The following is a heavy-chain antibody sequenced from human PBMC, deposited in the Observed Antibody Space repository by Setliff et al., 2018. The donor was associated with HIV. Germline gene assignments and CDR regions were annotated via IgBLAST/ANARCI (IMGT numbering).Heavy chain of an antibody. CDR3: ARVPSIETILFDS. Sequence: SETLSLTCSVSGGSISSYYWSWIRQPPGKGLEWIGNIYYSGSTYYNPSLKSRVTISVDTSKNQFSLKLSSVTAADTAVYYCARVPSIETILFDSWGQGTLVTVSS. V-gene: IGHV4-59*12. J-gene: IGHJ4*02. D-gene: IGHD2-2*02. CDR2: IYYSGST. CDR1: GGSISSYY.